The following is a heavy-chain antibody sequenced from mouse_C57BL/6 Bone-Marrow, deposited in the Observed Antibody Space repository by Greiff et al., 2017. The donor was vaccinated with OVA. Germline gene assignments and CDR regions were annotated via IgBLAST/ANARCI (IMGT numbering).Heavy chain of an antibody. V-gene: IGHV1-81*01. CDR3: ARFNYYYGSIFDY. CDR2: IYPRSGNT. CDR1: GYTFTSYG. Sequence: VKLQESGAELARPGASVKLSCKASGYTFTSYGISWVKQRTGQGLEWIGEIYPRSGNTYYNEKFKGKATLTADKSSSTAYMELRSLTSEDSAVYFCARFNYYYGSIFDYWGQGTTLTVSS. D-gene: IGHD1-1*01. J-gene: IGHJ2*01.